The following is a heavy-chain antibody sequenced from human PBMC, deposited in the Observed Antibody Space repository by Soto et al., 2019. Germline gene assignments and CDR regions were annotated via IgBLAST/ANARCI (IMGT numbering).Heavy chain of an antibody. CDR3: ASAVAPSFGTWFDP. CDR2: ISHTGST. V-gene: IGHV4-30-2*01. Sequence: QLQLQESGSGLVKPSQTLSLTCAVSGDSITSGNSYSWSWIRQPPGKGLEWIGSISHTGSTSYNPSLKSRVTMSVDKSKNQFSLKLSSVTAADMGVYYCASAVAPSFGTWFDPWGKGTLVTVSS. D-gene: IGHD3-10*01. J-gene: IGHJ5*02. CDR1: GDSITSGNSYS.